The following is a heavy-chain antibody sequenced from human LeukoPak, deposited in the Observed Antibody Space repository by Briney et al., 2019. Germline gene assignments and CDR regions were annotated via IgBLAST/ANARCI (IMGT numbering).Heavy chain of an antibody. J-gene: IGHJ4*02. CDR3: AKEGAGDYGDYFDY. CDR1: GLTFSSYA. D-gene: IGHD4-17*01. Sequence: GGSLRLSRAASGLTFSSYAMSWVRQAPGKGLEWVSAISGSGGSTYYADSVKGRFTISRDNSKNTLYLQMNSLRAEDAAVYYCAKEGAGDYGDYFDYWGQGTLVTVSS. V-gene: IGHV3-23*01. CDR2: ISGSGGST.